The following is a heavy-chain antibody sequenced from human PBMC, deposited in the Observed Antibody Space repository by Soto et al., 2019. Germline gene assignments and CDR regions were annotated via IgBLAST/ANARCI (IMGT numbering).Heavy chain of an antibody. D-gene: IGHD1-26*01. V-gene: IGHV4-59*08. Sequence: QVQLQESGPGLVKPSETLSLTCSVSGVSISSYYWSWIRQPPGKGLEWIAYMDYSGNTYYNPSLKSRATMSRDTSKNHLSLRLSSVTAADRAIYYCATHYSDWAFDNWGQETLVTVPS. CDR2: MDYSGNT. CDR1: GVSISSYY. CDR3: ATHYSDWAFDN. J-gene: IGHJ4*02.